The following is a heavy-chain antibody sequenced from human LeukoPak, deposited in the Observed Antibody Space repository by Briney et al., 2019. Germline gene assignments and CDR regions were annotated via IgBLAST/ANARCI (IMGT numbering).Heavy chain of an antibody. J-gene: IGHJ4*02. Sequence: GGSLRLSCAASGFTFRTYAMHWVRQAPGKGLEWVAVISYDGSSKYYADSVKGRFTISRDNSKNTLYLQMNSLRAEDTAVYYCARTIVILPAGIDDRHFDYWGQGTLVTVSS. D-gene: IGHD2-2*02. CDR2: ISYDGSSK. CDR3: ARTIVILPAGIDDRHFDY. V-gene: IGHV3-30-3*01. CDR1: GFTFRTYA.